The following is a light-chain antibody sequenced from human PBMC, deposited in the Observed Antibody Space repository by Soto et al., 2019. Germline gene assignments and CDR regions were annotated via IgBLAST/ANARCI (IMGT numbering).Light chain of an antibody. V-gene: IGKV3-20*01. J-gene: IGKJ2*01. CDR3: QQYSSSPYT. Sequence: EIVLTQSPGTLSLSPGERATLSCRASQSVTNSFLAWYQQKPGQAPRLLIYGASSRATGIPDRFSGSGSGTDFTLTISRLEPEDFAVYYCQQYSSSPYTFGQGTKLEIK. CDR2: GAS. CDR1: QSVTNSF.